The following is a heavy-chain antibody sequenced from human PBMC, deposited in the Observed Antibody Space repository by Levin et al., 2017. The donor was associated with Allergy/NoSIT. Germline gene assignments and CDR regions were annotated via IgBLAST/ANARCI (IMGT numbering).Heavy chain of an antibody. Sequence: PGGSLRLSCAASGFTFSSYGMHWVRQAPGKGLEWVAVISYDGSNKYYADSVKGRFTISRDNSKNTLYLQMNSLRAEDTAVYYCAKDQWELLSWFDPWGQGTLVTVSS. D-gene: IGHD1-26*01. J-gene: IGHJ5*02. CDR2: ISYDGSNK. CDR3: AKDQWELLSWFDP. V-gene: IGHV3-30*18. CDR1: GFTFSSYG.